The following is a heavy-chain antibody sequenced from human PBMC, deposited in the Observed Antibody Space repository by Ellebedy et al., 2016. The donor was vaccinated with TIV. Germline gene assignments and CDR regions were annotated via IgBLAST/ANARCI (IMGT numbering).Heavy chain of an antibody. Sequence: GESLKISCAASGSTFTNYGIHWVRQAPGKGLEWVTVISDDGNNQYYEDSVKGRFTIARDNSKNTVYLQMNSLRAEEAAVYYCTRDRPITGKTSWCFDYWGQGALVTVSS. D-gene: IGHD1/OR15-1a*01. CDR1: GSTFTNYG. CDR3: TRDRPITGKTSWCFDY. CDR2: ISDDGNNQ. V-gene: IGHV3-30*03. J-gene: IGHJ4*02.